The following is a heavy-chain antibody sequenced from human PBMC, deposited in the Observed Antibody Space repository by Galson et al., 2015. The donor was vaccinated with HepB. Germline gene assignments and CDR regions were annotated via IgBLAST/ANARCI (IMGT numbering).Heavy chain of an antibody. V-gene: IGHV3-23*01. CDR2: ISGSADGT. CDR3: AKDLVGGNLKVDFDY. CDR1: GFIFSNYA. Sequence: SLRLSCAASGFIFSNYAMSWVRQAPGKGLEWVLTISGSADGTYYADSVKGRFTISRDNSKSTLYLQMNSLRADDTAVYYCAKDLVGGNLKVDFDYWGQGTLVTVSS. D-gene: IGHD4-23*01. J-gene: IGHJ4*02.